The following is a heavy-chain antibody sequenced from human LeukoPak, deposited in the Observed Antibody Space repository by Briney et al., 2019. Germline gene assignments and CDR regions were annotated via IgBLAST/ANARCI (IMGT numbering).Heavy chain of an antibody. CDR3: AREPIGYCTTGVCYTFDY. Sequence: SETLSLTCAVDGGSFSGYYWSWIRQPPGKGLELSGEFNHSGSTNYNPSPKSRVTISVDTSKNQFSLKLSPVTAADTAVYYCAREPIGYCTTGVCYTFDYWGQGTLVTVSS. D-gene: IGHD2-8*01. CDR1: GGSFSGYY. V-gene: IGHV4-34*01. CDR2: FNHSGST. J-gene: IGHJ4*02.